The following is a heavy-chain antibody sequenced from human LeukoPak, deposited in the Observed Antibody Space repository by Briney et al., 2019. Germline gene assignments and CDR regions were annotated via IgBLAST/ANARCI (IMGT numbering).Heavy chain of an antibody. J-gene: IGHJ5*02. Sequence: TPSETLSLTCTVSGGSISTSNYYWGWIRQPPGKGLEWIGYIYYSGSTSYNPSLKSRVTISVDTSKKQFSLKLSSVTAADTAVYYCARRNYFVAGTSSGIDPWGQGTLVTVSS. CDR3: ARRNYFVAGTSSGIDP. V-gene: IGHV4-61*05. D-gene: IGHD6-19*01. CDR1: GGSISTSNYY. CDR2: IYYSGST.